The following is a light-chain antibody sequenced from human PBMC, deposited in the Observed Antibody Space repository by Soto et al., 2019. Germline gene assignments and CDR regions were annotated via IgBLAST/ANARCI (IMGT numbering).Light chain of an antibody. Sequence: IVLTQSPGTLSLSPGERATLSCRASQSVSSSYLAWYQQKPFQAPRLLIYGASSRATGIPDRFSGSGSGTDFTLTISRLEPEDFAVYYCQQYGSSRTFGQGTKVDIK. V-gene: IGKV3-20*01. CDR3: QQYGSSRT. J-gene: IGKJ1*01. CDR2: GAS. CDR1: QSVSSSY.